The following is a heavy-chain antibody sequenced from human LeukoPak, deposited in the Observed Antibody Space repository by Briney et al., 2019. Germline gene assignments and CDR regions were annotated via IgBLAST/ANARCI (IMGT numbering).Heavy chain of an antibody. CDR3: ARSPNYYDSSGYYYRGTFDY. CDR1: GGSFSGYY. J-gene: IGHJ4*02. V-gene: IGHV4-34*01. D-gene: IGHD3-22*01. Sequence: NSSETLSLTCAVYGGSFSGYYWSWIRQPPGKGLEWIGEINHSGSTNYNPSLKSRVTISVGTSKNQFSLKLSSVTAADTAVYYCARSPNYYDSSGYYYRGTFDYWGQGTLVTVSS. CDR2: INHSGST.